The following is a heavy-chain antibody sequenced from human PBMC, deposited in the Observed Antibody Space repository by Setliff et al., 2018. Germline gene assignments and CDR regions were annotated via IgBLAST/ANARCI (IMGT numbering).Heavy chain of an antibody. CDR3: VREGVDTRSSTDYRYYLDV. D-gene: IGHD5-18*01. J-gene: IGHJ6*03. CDR1: GGTFSNYG. CDR2: TIPIFGTT. Sequence: SVKVSCKASGGTFSNYGVSWVRQAPGQGLEWMGGTIPIFGTTDYSQKFQGRVTIITDESTNTAFMQLSSLRSEDTAVYYCVREGVDTRSSTDYRYYLDVWGKGTTVTVSS. V-gene: IGHV1-69*05.